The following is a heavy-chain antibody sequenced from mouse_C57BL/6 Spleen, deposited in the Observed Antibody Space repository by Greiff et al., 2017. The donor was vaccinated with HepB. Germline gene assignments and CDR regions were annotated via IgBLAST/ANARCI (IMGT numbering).Heavy chain of an antibody. D-gene: IGHD2-10*01. J-gene: IGHJ4*01. CDR2: ISDGGSYT. V-gene: IGHV5-4*01. CDR1: GFTFSSYA. CDR3: AMALLSSYAMDY. Sequence: EVQGVESGGGLVKPGGSLKLSCAASGFTFSSYAMSWVRQTPEKRLEWVATISDGGSYTYYPDNVKGRFTISRDNAENNLYLQMSHLKSEDTAMDYGAMALLSSYAMDYWGQGTSVTVSS.